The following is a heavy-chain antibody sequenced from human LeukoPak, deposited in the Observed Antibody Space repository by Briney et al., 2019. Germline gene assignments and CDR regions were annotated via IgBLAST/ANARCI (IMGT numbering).Heavy chain of an antibody. Sequence: SETLSLTCTVSDDSISDYYRGWVRQPPGKGLEWIGYIHNSGTSTYNLSLKSRVTISADTSKNQFSLKLNSMTTADTAVYYCTRGAGWLIDYWGQGILVTVSS. CDR3: TRGAGWLIDY. D-gene: IGHD3-16*01. J-gene: IGHJ4*02. CDR1: DDSISDYY. CDR2: IHNSGTS. V-gene: IGHV4-59*01.